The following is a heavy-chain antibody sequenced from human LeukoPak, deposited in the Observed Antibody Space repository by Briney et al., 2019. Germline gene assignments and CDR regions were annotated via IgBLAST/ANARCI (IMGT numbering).Heavy chain of an antibody. CDR2: ISSSSSYI. Sequence: NPGGSLRLSCAASGFTFSSYSMNWVRQAPGKGLEWVSSISSSSSYIYYADSVKGRFTISRDNAKNSLYLQMNSLRAEDTAVYYCARAIGNGEPFDYWGQGTLVTVSS. V-gene: IGHV3-21*01. D-gene: IGHD4-17*01. CDR3: ARAIGNGEPFDY. J-gene: IGHJ4*02. CDR1: GFTFSSYS.